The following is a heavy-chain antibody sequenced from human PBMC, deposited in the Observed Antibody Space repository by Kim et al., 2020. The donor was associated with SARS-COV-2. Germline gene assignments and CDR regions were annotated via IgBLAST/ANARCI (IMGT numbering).Heavy chain of an antibody. D-gene: IGHD3-16*02. CDR3: TTWADDYVWGSYRYTHQFDY. V-gene: IGHV3-15*01. Sequence: RFTISRDDSKNTLYLQMNSLKTEDTAVYYCTTWADDYVWGSYRYTHQFDYWGQGTLVTVSS. J-gene: IGHJ4*02.